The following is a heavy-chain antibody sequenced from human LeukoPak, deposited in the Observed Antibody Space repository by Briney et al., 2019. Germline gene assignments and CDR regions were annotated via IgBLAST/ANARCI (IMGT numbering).Heavy chain of an antibody. CDR3: ARAVLEWLWVWFDP. D-gene: IGHD3-3*01. Sequence: RASVKVSCKASVGTFSSYAISWVRQAPGQGLEWMGGIIPIFGTANYAQKFQGRVTITADETTSTAYMELSSMRSEDTAVYYCARAVLEWLWVWFDPWGQGTLVTVSS. CDR1: VGTFSSYA. V-gene: IGHV1-69*01. CDR2: IIPIFGTA. J-gene: IGHJ5*02.